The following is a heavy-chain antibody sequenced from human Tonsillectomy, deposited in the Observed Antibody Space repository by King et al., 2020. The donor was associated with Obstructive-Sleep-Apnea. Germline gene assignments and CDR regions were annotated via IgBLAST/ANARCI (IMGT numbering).Heavy chain of an antibody. V-gene: IGHV5-51*01. CDR2: IYPVDSDT. J-gene: IGHJ6*02. D-gene: IGHD3-10*01. CDR3: ARHRGPGGGMDV. CDR1: GYSFTSYW. Sequence: VQLVESGAEVKKPGESLKISFKGSGYSFTSYWIGLVRQMPGKGLEWMGNIYPVDSDTKFGPSFQGQVPISADKSISTAYLQWSSLKASDTAMYYCARHRGPGGGMDVWGQGTTVTVSS.